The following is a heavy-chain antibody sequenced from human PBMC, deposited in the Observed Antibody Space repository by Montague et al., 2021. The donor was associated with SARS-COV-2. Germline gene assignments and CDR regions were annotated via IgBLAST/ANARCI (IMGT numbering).Heavy chain of an antibody. CDR1: AGSISSSSYY. CDR2: IYYSGST. J-gene: IGHJ6*02. D-gene: IGHD2-2*02. CDR3: ARDPSRQPLLYPIGDYYYGMDV. V-gene: IGHV4-39*07. Sequence: SETLSLTCTVSAGSISSSSYYWGWIRQAPGKGLELIWSIYYSGSTYYNPSLKSRVTISVDTSKNQFSLKLSSVTAADTAVYYCARDPSRQPLLYPIGDYYYGMDVWGQGTTVTVSS.